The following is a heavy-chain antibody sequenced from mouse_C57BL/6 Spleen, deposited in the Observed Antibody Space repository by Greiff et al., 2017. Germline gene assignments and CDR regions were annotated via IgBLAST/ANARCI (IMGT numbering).Heavy chain of an antibody. CDR2: IYPGDGDT. J-gene: IGHJ1*03. V-gene: IGHV1-82*01. Sequence: VQLQQSGPELVKPGASVKISCKASGYAFSSSWMNWVKQRPGKGLEWIGRIYPGDGDTNYNGKFKGKATLTADKSSSSAYMQLSSLTSEDSAVYFCARSSLSHWYFDVWGTGTTVTVTS. CDR3: ARSSLSHWYFDV. D-gene: IGHD6-5*01. CDR1: GYAFSSSW.